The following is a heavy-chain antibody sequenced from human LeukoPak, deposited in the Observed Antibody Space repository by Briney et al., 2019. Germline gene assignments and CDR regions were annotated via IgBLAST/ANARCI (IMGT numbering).Heavy chain of an antibody. D-gene: IGHD3-3*01. CDR1: GGSISSSSYY. CDR2: IYYSGST. Sequence: PSETLSLTCTVSGGSISSSSYYWGWIRQPPGKGLEWIGSIYYSGSTYYNPSLKSRVTISVDTSKNQFSLKLSSVTAADTAVYYCARGSFGVAPHDWGQYYYYYYMDVWGKGTTVTVSS. CDR3: ARGSFGVAPHDWGQYYYYYYMDV. V-gene: IGHV4-39*07. J-gene: IGHJ6*03.